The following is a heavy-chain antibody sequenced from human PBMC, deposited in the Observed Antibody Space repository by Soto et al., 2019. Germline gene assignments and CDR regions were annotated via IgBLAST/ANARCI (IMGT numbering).Heavy chain of an antibody. Sequence: QVQLVESGGGMVQPGRSLRLSCAASGFTFSSYGMHWVRQAPGKGLEWVAVISYDGSNKYYADSVKGRFTISRDNSKNTLYLQMNSLRAEDTAVYYCAKEVPGRYSGYGNGMDVWGQGTTVTVSS. J-gene: IGHJ6*02. CDR2: ISYDGSNK. CDR3: AKEVPGRYSGYGNGMDV. CDR1: GFTFSSYG. D-gene: IGHD5-12*01. V-gene: IGHV3-30*18.